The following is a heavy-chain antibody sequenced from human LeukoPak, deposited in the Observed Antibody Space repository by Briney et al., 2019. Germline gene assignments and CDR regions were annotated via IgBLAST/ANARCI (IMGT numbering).Heavy chain of an antibody. D-gene: IGHD2-15*01. J-gene: IGHJ4*02. CDR3: AREGDCSGGSCYSGPFDY. V-gene: IGHV4-4*07. Sequence: SETLSLTCTVSGGSISSYDWSWIRQPAGKGLEWIGQIYATGSTNYNPSLKSRVPMSVDTSKNQFSLELTSVTAADTAVYYCAREGDCSGGSCYSGPFDYWGQGTLVTVSS. CDR1: GGSISSYD. CDR2: IYATGST.